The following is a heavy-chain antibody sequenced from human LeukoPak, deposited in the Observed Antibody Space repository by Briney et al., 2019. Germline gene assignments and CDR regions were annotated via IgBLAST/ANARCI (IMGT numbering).Heavy chain of an antibody. V-gene: IGHV1-69*05. CDR1: RGTFSSYS. CDR3: ARGASRIEARPWNYYYYMDV. J-gene: IGHJ6*03. Sequence: ASVTVCCKASRGTFSSYSISWVRQAPGQGLELMGDIIPIFGTTNYAQKFQGRVTFTTDESTNTAYMELSSLRSEDTAIYYCARGASRIEARPWNYYYYMDVWGKGTAVTVSS. D-gene: IGHD6-6*01. CDR2: IIPIFGTT.